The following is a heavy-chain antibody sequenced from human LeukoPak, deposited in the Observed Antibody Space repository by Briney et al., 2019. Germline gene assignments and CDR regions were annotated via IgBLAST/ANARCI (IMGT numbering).Heavy chain of an antibody. V-gene: IGHV3-23*01. CDR2: IIGYGTT. CDR3: TKAVEEYNFVRYSET. J-gene: IGHJ5*02. D-gene: IGHD2-15*01. Sequence: PGGSLRLSCAASGLILSDSAMRWVRQAPGKGPEWVSGIIGYGTTFYADSVKGRFTISRDSFETTLYLQMNSLRAEDTAIYFCTKAVEEYNFVRYSETWGPGTLVTVSS. CDR1: GLILSDSA.